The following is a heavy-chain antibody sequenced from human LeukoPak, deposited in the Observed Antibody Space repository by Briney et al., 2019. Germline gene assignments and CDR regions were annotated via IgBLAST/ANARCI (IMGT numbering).Heavy chain of an antibody. CDR1: GFTVSSNY. V-gene: IGHV3-66*01. CDR2: IYSGRST. J-gene: IGHJ4*02. CDR3: ARGTVTMVDY. Sequence: GGSLRLSCAASGFTVSSNYMSWVRQAPGRGLEWVSVIYSGRSTYYADSVKGRFTISRDNSKNTLFLQMNSLRAGDTAVYYCARGTVTMVDYWGQGTLATVSS. D-gene: IGHD3-10*01.